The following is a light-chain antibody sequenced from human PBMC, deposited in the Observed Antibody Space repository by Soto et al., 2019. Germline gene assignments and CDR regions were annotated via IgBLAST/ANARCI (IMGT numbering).Light chain of an antibody. J-gene: IGKJ5*01. CDR3: QQLLSYPIT. V-gene: IGKV1-9*01. Sequence: DIQLTQSPSFLSASVGDRVTITCRASQGISSYLAWYQKKPGKAPKLLSYAASTLQRGVPLRFSGSGSGTSCTLTISSLQPEDFATYYCQQLLSYPITFGQGTRLEIK. CDR2: AAS. CDR1: QGISSY.